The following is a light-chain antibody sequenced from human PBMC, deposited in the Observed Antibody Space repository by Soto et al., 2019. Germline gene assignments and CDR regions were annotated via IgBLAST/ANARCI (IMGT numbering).Light chain of an antibody. CDR2: GNI. CDR3: QSYDSTLSARYV. Sequence: QSVLTQPPSVSGAPGQRVTISCTGSSSNIGAGYDVHWYQQRPGTAPKLLLFGNINRPSGVPDRFSGSKSGTSASLAITGLQAEDEGDYYCQSYDSTLSARYVFXTGTKGTVL. V-gene: IGLV1-40*01. CDR1: SSNIGAGYD. J-gene: IGLJ1*01.